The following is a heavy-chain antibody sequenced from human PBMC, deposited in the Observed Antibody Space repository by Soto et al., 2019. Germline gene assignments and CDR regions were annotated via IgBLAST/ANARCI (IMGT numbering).Heavy chain of an antibody. J-gene: IGHJ4*02. CDR2: IYPGDSDT. Sequence: GEALKNSCKGSGYSFPTHWIGWVRQMPGKGLEWMGIIYPGDSDTRYSPSFQGQVTISVDKSINTAYLQWSTLKASDTAMYYCARGATVGTTTEFFDYRGQGTLVTVSS. V-gene: IGHV5-51*01. D-gene: IGHD1-26*01. CDR1: GYSFPTHW. CDR3: ARGATVGTTTEFFDY.